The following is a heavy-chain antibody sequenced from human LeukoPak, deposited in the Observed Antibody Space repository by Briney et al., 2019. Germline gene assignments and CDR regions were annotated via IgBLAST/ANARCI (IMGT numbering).Heavy chain of an antibody. Sequence: SETLSLTCTVSGGSISSYYWSWIRQPPGKGLEWIGYIYYSGSTNYNPSLKSRVTISVDTSKNQFSLKLSSVTAADTAVYYCAREGWLHFFDYWARGPWSPSPQ. CDR1: GGSISSYY. CDR3: AREGWLHFFDY. J-gene: IGHJ4*02. D-gene: IGHD5-24*01. V-gene: IGHV4-59*01. CDR2: IYYSGST.